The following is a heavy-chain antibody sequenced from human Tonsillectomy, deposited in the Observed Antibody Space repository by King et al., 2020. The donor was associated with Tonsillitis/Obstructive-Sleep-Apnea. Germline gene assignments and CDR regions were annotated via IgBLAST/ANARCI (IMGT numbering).Heavy chain of an antibody. J-gene: IGHJ5*02. Sequence: QLVQSGAEVKKPGASVKVSCKASGYTFTGKYMHWVRQAPGQGLEWMGWMNPNSGATYYAQKFQGRVTMTRDTSIRTAYMELSRLRSDDTAVYYCASGGTVTTPFQFYPWGQGTRVTVSA. CDR2: MNPNSGAT. D-gene: IGHD4-11*01. CDR3: ASGGTVTTPFQFYP. V-gene: IGHV1-2*02. CDR1: GYTFTGKY.